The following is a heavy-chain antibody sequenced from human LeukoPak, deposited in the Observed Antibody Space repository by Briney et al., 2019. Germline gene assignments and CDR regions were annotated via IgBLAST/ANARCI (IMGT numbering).Heavy chain of an antibody. CDR3: AKSSFYDILTPFDY. D-gene: IGHD3-9*01. CDR2: ISGNGGNI. V-gene: IGHV3-23*01. J-gene: IGHJ4*02. CDR1: GFTFSSNA. Sequence: GGSLRLSCAASGFTFSSNAMSWVCQAPGKGMEWVSVISGNGGNIYYADSVKGRFTISRDTSKSTLYLQMNSLRAEDAAVYYCAKSSFYDILTPFDYWGQGTLVTVSS.